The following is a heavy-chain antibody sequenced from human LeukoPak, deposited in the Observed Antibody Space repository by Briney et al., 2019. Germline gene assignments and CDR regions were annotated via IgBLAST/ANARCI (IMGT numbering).Heavy chain of an antibody. CDR3: ARDHPSRGYYRPYYGMDV. Sequence: SETLSLTCTVSGGSVSSGSYYWSWIRQPPGKGLEWIGDIYYSGSTNYNPSLKSRVTISVDTSKNQFSLKLSSVTAADTAVYYCARDHPSRGYYRPYYGMDVWGKGTTVTVSS. V-gene: IGHV4-61*01. CDR1: GGSVSSGSYY. CDR2: IYYSGST. J-gene: IGHJ6*04. D-gene: IGHD3-3*01.